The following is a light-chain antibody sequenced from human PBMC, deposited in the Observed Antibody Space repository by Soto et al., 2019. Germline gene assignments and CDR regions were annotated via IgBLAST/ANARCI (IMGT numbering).Light chain of an antibody. J-gene: IGLJ3*02. CDR2: VNN. CDR3: QSYDSSLSGSV. CDR1: RSNIGAGYD. Sequence: QSVLTQPPSVSGAPGQTVTISCTGRRSNIGAGYDVHWYQQFPGTAPKLLIYVNNNRPSGVPDRFSGSKSGISASLAITGLRAEDEADYYCQSYDSSLSGSVFGGGTKLTVL. V-gene: IGLV1-40*01.